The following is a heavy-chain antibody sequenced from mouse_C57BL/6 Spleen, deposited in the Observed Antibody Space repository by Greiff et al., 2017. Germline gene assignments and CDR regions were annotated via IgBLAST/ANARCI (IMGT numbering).Heavy chain of an antibody. CDR1: GYTFTSYT. D-gene: IGHD1-1*01. CDR2: INPSSGYT. Sequence: VQLQQSGAELARPGASVKMSCKASGYTFTSYTMHWVKQRPGQGLEWIGYINPSSGYTKYNQKFKDKATLTADKSSSTAYMQLSSLTSEDSAVYYCAREGTVVAHYYAMDYWGQGTSVTVSS. J-gene: IGHJ4*01. V-gene: IGHV1-4*01. CDR3: AREGTVVAHYYAMDY.